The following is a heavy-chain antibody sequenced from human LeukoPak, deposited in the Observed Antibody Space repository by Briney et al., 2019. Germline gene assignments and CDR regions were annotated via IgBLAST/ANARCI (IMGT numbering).Heavy chain of an antibody. CDR3: ASTTVRDAFDI. V-gene: IGHV1-69*13. Sequence: SVKVSCKASGCTFSSYAISWVRQAPGQGLEWMGGIIPIFGTANYAQKFQGRVTITADESTSTAYMELSSLRSEDTAVYYCASTTVRDAFDIWGQGTMVTVSS. CDR1: GCTFSSYA. J-gene: IGHJ3*02. D-gene: IGHD4-17*01. CDR2: IIPIFGTA.